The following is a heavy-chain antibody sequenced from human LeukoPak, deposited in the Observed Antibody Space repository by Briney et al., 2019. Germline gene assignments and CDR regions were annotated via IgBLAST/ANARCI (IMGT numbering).Heavy chain of an antibody. V-gene: IGHV3-30*03. CDR3: ARDGRDGYNYRVPFDY. CDR1: GFTFSSYG. J-gene: IGHJ4*02. CDR2: ISYDGSNK. Sequence: GGSLRLSCAASGFTFSSYGMHWVRQAPGKGLEWVAVISYDGSNKYYADSVKGRFTISRDNSKNTLYVQMNSLRSEDTAVYYCARDGRDGYNYRVPFDYWGQGTLVTVSS. D-gene: IGHD5-24*01.